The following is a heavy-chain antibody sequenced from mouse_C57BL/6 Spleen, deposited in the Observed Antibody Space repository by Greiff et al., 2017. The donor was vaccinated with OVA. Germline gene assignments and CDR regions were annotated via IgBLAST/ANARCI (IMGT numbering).Heavy chain of an antibody. CDR2: INPNNGGT. V-gene: IGHV1-18*01. CDR1: GYTFTDYN. CDR3: ARWDYDGFAY. Sequence: VQLKQSGPELVKPGASVKIPCKASGYTFTDYNMDWVKQSHGKSLEWIGDINPNNGGTIYNQKFKGKATLTVDKSSSTAYMELRSLTSEDTAVYYCARWDYDGFAYWGQGTLVTVSA. J-gene: IGHJ3*01. D-gene: IGHD2-4*01.